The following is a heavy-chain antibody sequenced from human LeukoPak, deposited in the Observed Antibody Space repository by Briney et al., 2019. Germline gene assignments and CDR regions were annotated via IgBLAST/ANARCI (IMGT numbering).Heavy chain of an antibody. CDR2: ISSSGSTI. Sequence: PGGSLRLSCAASGFTFSSYEMNWVRQAPGKGLEWVSYISSSGSTIYYADSVKGRFTISRDNAKNSLYLQMNSLRAEDTAVYYCARDSPRVGEGYYFDYWGQGTLVTVSS. V-gene: IGHV3-48*03. D-gene: IGHD1-26*01. CDR1: GFTFSSYE. J-gene: IGHJ4*02. CDR3: ARDSPRVGEGYYFDY.